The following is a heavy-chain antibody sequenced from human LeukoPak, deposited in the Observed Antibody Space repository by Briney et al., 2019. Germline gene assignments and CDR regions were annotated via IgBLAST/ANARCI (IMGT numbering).Heavy chain of an antibody. CDR3: ARADSSGYYPDY. CDR2: IYHSGST. V-gene: IGHV4-30-2*01. Sequence: TSETLSLTCAVSGGSISSGGYSWSWIRQPPGKGLEWIGYIYHSGSTYYNPSLKSRVTISVDRSKNQFSLKLSSVTAADTAAYYCARADSSGYYPDYWGRGTLVTVSS. CDR1: GGSISSGGYS. J-gene: IGHJ4*02. D-gene: IGHD3-22*01.